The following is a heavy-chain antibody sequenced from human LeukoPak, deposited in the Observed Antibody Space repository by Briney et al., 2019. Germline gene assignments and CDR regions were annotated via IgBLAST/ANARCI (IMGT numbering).Heavy chain of an antibody. V-gene: IGHV4-4*07. CDR2: IYASGST. J-gene: IGHJ4*02. Sequence: SETLSLTCTVSGGSISGYYWGWIRQPAGKRLEWIGRIYASGSTSYNPSLKSRVTISVDKSKNQFSLTLSSVTAADTALYYCARVSDYYDTSGYYYAFDYWGQGTLVTVSS. CDR3: ARVSDYYDTSGYYYAFDY. CDR1: GGSISGYY. D-gene: IGHD3-22*01.